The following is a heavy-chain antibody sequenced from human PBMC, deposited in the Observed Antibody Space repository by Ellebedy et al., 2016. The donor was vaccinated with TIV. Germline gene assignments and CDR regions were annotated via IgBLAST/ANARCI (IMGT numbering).Heavy chain of an antibody. V-gene: IGHV4-59*08. Sequence: GSLRLXXTVSGGSISSYYWSWIRQPPGKGLEWIGFIYYSGSTNYNPSLKSRVTISVDTPKNQFSLKLSSVTAANTAVYYCARSYSYNSRDAFDIWGQGTMVTVSS. D-gene: IGHD3-22*01. J-gene: IGHJ3*02. CDR2: IYYSGST. CDR3: ARSYSYNSRDAFDI. CDR1: GGSISSYY.